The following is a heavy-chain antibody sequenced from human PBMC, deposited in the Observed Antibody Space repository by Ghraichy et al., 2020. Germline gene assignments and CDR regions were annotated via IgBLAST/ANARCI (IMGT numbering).Heavy chain of an antibody. CDR2: ISTRSTYK. CDR3: ARDAGFDNSSGGLDV. CDR1: GFTFSSYA. Sequence: GGSLRLSCAASGFTFSSYAMNWVRQAPGKGLEWVSSISTRSTYKNYAASVKGRFTVSRDNAKNSLILQMDSLRADDTAVYYCARDAGFDNSSGGLDVWGHGTWVIVSS. J-gene: IGHJ6*02. D-gene: IGHD4-23*01. V-gene: IGHV3-21*01.